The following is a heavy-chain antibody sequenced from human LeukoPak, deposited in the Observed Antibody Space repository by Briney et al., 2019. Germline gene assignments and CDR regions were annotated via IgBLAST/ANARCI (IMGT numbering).Heavy chain of an antibody. V-gene: IGHV3-74*01. CDR1: GFTFSNYW. D-gene: IGHD3-3*01. CDR2: INPDGSIT. Sequence: PGGSLRLSCAASGFTFSNYWMHWVRHDPGKGLVWVSLINPDGSITNYADSVKGRFTISRDNAKNTLYLQMNSLRAEDTAVYYCAKDYRPHDFWSGLVDYWGQGTLVTVSS. CDR3: AKDYRPHDFWSGLVDY. J-gene: IGHJ4*02.